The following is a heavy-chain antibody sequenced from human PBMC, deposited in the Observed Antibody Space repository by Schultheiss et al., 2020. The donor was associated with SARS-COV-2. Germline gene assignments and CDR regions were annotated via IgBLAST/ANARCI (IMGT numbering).Heavy chain of an antibody. J-gene: IGHJ4*02. V-gene: IGHV3-15*01. D-gene: IGHD2-2*02. CDR3: TTRGVVPAAIRRGDIDY. Sequence: GESLKISCAASGFTFSNAWMSWVRQAPGKGLEWVGRIKSKTDGGTTDYAAPVKGRFTISRDDSKNTLYLQMNSLKTEDTAVYYCTTRGVVPAAIRRGDIDYWGQGTLVTVSS. CDR1: GFTFSNAW. CDR2: IKSKTDGGTT.